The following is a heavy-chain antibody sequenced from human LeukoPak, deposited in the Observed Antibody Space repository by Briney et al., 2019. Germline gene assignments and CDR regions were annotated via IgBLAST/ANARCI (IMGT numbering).Heavy chain of an antibody. V-gene: IGHV3-11*01. D-gene: IGHD6-13*01. J-gene: IGHJ4*02. CDR2: ISSSGSTI. CDR1: GFTFSDYY. CDR3: ARVPYSSSWYLVDY. Sequence: GGSLRLSCAASGFTFSDYYMSWIRQAPGKGLEWVSYISSSGSTIYYADSVKGRFTISRDNAKNSLYLQMNSLRAEDTAVYYCARVPYSSSWYLVDYWGQGTLVTVSS.